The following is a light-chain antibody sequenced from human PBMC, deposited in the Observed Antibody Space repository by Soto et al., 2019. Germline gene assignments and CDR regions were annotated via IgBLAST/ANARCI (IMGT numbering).Light chain of an antibody. V-gene: IGKV1-5*03. CDR1: QSISIW. CDR3: QPYHDYSRT. Sequence: EIQMTQSPSTLSASVGHRVTITCRASQSISIWLARYQQKTGKAPKLLIYKASSLESGVPSRFSGSGSGTEFTLTISSLQTDDFATYYCQPYHDYSRTFGQGTKVDIK. CDR2: KAS. J-gene: IGKJ1*01.